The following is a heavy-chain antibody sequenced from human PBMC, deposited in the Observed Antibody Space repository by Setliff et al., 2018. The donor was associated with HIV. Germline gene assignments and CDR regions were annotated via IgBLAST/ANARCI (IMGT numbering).Heavy chain of an antibody. CDR3: ARGDRTAMPYGNS. Sequence: SETLSLTCAVYGGSFSGYYWNWIRQPPGNGLEWIGEINHSGSTNYNPSLKSRVTISVDTSKNQFSLRLSSVTAADTAVYYCARGDRTAMPYGNSWGQGTLVTVSS. V-gene: IGHV4-34*01. CDR1: GGSFSGYY. D-gene: IGHD5-18*01. CDR2: INHSGST. J-gene: IGHJ4*02.